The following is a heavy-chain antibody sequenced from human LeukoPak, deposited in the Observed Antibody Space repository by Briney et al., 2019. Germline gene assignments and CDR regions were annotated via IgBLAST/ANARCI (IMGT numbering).Heavy chain of an antibody. Sequence: GRSLRLSCAASGFTFSSYGMHWVRQAPGKGLEWVAVIWYDGSNKYYADSVKGRFTISRDNAKNSLYLQMNSLRAEDTAVYYCARERAMVSYGMDVWGQGTTVTVSS. V-gene: IGHV3-33*01. CDR2: IWYDGSNK. CDR1: GFTFSSYG. J-gene: IGHJ6*02. D-gene: IGHD5-18*01. CDR3: ARERAMVSYGMDV.